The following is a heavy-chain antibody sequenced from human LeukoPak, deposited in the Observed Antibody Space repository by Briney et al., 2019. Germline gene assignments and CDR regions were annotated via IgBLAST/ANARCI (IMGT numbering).Heavy chain of an antibody. V-gene: IGHV1-2*02. Sequence: GASVKVSCKASGYTFTGSYMHWVRQAPGQGLEWMGWINLNSGGTNYAQKFQVRVTMTRDTSISTAYMELSRLRSDDTAVYYCARRAGAYSHPYDYWGQGTLVTVSS. CDR1: GYTFTGSY. J-gene: IGHJ4*02. CDR2: INLNSGGT. D-gene: IGHD4/OR15-4a*01. CDR3: ARRAGAYSHPYDY.